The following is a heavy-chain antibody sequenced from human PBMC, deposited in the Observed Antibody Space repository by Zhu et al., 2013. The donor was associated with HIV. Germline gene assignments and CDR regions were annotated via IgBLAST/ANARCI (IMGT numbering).Heavy chain of an antibody. CDR3: ARQPITKTTAPDYYYGMDV. CDR2: IYPGDSDT. CDR1: GYSFTSYW. D-gene: IGHD4-17*01. J-gene: IGHJ6*02. Sequence: EVQLVQSGAEVKKPGESLKISCKGSGYSFTSYWIGWVRQMPGKGLEWMGIIYPGDSDTRYSPSFQGQVTISADKSISTAYLQWSSLKASDTAMYYCARQPITKTTAPDYYYGMDVWGQGTTVTVSS. V-gene: IGHV5-51*01.